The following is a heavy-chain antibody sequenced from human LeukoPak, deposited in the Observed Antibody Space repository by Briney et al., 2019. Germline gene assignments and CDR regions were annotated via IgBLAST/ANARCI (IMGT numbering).Heavy chain of an antibody. Sequence: PSETLSLTCTVSGGSISSYYWSWIRQPPGKGLEWIGYIYYSGSTYYNPSLKSRVTISVDTSKNQFSLKLSSVTAADTAVYYCARGGYSSSWYQNTYYYYGMDVWGQGTTVTVSS. V-gene: IGHV4-59*06. CDR3: ARGGYSSSWYQNTYYYYGMDV. CDR1: GGSISSYY. J-gene: IGHJ6*02. D-gene: IGHD6-13*01. CDR2: IYYSGST.